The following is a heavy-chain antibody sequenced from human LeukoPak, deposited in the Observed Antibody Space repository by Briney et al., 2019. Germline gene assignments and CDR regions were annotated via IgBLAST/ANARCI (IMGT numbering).Heavy chain of an antibody. CDR3: TTDRGITARPIFDS. CDR1: GFPFSKAY. Sequence: GGSLRLSCAASGFPFSKAYMSWVRQAPGKGLEWVGRIKSKTDGGTTDFPAPVKGRFTISRDDSKTTLYLQMNSLKTEDTAVYYCTTDRGITARPIFDSWGQGTLVTVSS. V-gene: IGHV3-15*01. CDR2: IKSKTDGGTT. D-gene: IGHD6-6*01. J-gene: IGHJ4*02.